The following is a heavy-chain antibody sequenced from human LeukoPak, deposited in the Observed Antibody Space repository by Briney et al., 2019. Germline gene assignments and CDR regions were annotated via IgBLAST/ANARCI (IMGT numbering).Heavy chain of an antibody. J-gene: IGHJ4*02. CDR1: GYSFTSYW. CDR2: IYPGDSDT. D-gene: IGHD3-22*01. CDR3: ARRDSSGYQSFDY. Sequence: GESLKISCKGSGYSFTSYWIGWVRQTPGKGLEWMGVIYPGDSDTRYSPSFQGQVTISADKSISTAYLQWSSLEASDTAMYYCARRDSSGYQSFDYWGQGTLVTVSS. V-gene: IGHV5-51*01.